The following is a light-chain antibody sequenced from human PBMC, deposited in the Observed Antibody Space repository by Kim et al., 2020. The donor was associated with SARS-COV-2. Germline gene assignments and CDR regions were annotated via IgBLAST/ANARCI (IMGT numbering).Light chain of an antibody. Sequence: GDRVTITCRASEDIDNDLAWYQQKPGSAPKRLIYGASTLQSGVPSRFSGSGSWTEFTLTISSVQAEDFATYYCLQHSTYPITFGEGTRLEIK. CDR2: GAS. CDR3: LQHSTYPIT. J-gene: IGKJ5*01. CDR1: EDIDND. V-gene: IGKV1-17*01.